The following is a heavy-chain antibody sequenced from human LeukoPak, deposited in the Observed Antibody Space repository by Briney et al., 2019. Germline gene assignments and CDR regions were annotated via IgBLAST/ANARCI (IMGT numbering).Heavy chain of an antibody. Sequence: GGSLRLSCAASGFTVSSNYMSWVRQAPGKGLEWVSVIYSGGSTYYADSVKGRFTISRDNSKNTLYLQMNSLRAEDTAVYYCAKDGGHSSGWYYFDYWGQGTLVTVSS. CDR2: IYSGGST. CDR3: AKDGGHSSGWYYFDY. J-gene: IGHJ4*02. CDR1: GFTVSSNY. V-gene: IGHV3-53*01. D-gene: IGHD6-19*01.